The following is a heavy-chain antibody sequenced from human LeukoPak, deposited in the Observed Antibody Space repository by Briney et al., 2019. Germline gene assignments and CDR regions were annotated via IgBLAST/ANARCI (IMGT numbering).Heavy chain of an antibody. Sequence: ASVKVSCKAFGYTFTGYYMHWVRQAPGQGLEWMGWINPNIGGTEYAQKFQGRVTITADESTSTAYMELSSLRSEDTAVYYCARGDTAMGYFDYWGQGTLVTVSS. J-gene: IGHJ4*02. CDR3: ARGDTAMGYFDY. CDR2: INPNIGGT. V-gene: IGHV1-2*02. CDR1: GYTFTGYY. D-gene: IGHD5-18*01.